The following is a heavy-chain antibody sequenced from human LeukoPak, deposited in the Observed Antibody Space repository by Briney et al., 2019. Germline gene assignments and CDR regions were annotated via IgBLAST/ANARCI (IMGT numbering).Heavy chain of an antibody. CDR3: AKPSSGYGSFDS. J-gene: IGHJ4*02. Sequence: TGGSLRLSCPASRFTFRSYAMSWVRQAPGKRLEWVSAISSSSTNTYYADSVKGRFTISRDNSKNTLYLQMNSLKAEDTAVYYCAKPSSGYGSFDSWGQGTLVTVSS. CDR2: ISSSSTNT. D-gene: IGHD6-19*01. CDR1: RFTFRSYA. V-gene: IGHV3-23*01.